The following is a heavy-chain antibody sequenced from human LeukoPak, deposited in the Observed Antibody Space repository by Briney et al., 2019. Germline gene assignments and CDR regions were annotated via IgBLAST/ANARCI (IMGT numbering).Heavy chain of an antibody. Sequence: PGGSLRLSCAASGFTFSTYGIHWVRQAPGKGLEWVAFIRYDGSDKYYADSVKGRFTISRDNSKNTLYLQMNSLRAEDTAIYYCAEAQVYGDSGAGLFDYWGQGTLVTVSS. CDR1: GFTFSTYG. CDR2: IRYDGSDK. CDR3: AEAQVYGDSGAGLFDY. V-gene: IGHV3-30*02. D-gene: IGHD4-17*01. J-gene: IGHJ4*02.